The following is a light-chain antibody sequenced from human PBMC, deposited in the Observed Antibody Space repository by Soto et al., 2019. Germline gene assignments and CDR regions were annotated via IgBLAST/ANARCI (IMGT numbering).Light chain of an antibody. CDR2: DAF. J-gene: IGKJ5*01. V-gene: IGKV3-11*01. CDR1: QSVGGH. CDR3: QHRNNWPPSIT. Sequence: EIVLTQSPATLSLSPGERATLSCRASQSVGGHLAWYQQKPGQAPRLLIYDAFDRATGIPPRFSGSGSETDFTLTISSLEPDDFAVYYCQHRNNWPPSITFGQGTRLEIK.